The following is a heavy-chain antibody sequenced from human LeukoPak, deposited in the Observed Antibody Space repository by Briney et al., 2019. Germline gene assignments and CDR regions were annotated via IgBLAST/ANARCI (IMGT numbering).Heavy chain of an antibody. CDR2: INHSGST. Sequence: SETLSLTCAVYGGSFSGYYWSWIRQPPGKGLEWIGEINHSGSTNYNPSLKSRVAISVDTSKNQFSLKLSSVTAADTAVYYCARILGYCSGGSCYESWGQGTLVTVSS. CDR1: GGSFSGYY. V-gene: IGHV4-34*01. J-gene: IGHJ4*02. D-gene: IGHD2-15*01. CDR3: ARILGYCSGGSCYES.